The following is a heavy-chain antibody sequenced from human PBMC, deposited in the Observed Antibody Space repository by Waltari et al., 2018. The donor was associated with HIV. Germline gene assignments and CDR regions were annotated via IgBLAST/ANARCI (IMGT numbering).Heavy chain of an antibody. CDR1: GYPFTQYG. CDR3: AREGFCRGGSCYSGAVDI. V-gene: IGHV1-18*04. Sequence: QVQLVQSGTEVKKPGASVKVSCKASGYPFTQYGISWVRQAPGQGLEWMGWTSTYNLNTKYAQKFQGRITLTRDTATSTVYMELMSLTSDDTAVYYCAREGFCRGGSCYSGAVDIWGQGTLVTVSS. CDR2: TSTYNLNT. D-gene: IGHD2-15*01. J-gene: IGHJ3*02.